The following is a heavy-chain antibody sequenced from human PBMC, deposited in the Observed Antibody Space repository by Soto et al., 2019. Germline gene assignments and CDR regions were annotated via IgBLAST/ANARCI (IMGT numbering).Heavy chain of an antibody. J-gene: IGHJ4*02. CDR2: ISSSGSTI. V-gene: IGHV3-48*03. CDR3: ARGGHRDGYKYYFDY. D-gene: IGHD5-12*01. Sequence: GGSLRLSCAASGFTFSSYEMNWVRQAPGKGLEWVSYISSSGSTIYYADSVKGRFTISRDNAKNSLYLQMNSLRAEDTAVYYCARGGHRDGYKYYFDYWGQGTLVTVSS. CDR1: GFTFSSYE.